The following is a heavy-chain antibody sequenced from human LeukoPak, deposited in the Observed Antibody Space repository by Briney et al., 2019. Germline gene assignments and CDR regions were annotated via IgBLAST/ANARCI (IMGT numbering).Heavy chain of an antibody. CDR3: ARGGSYPGS. V-gene: IGHV3-7*01. CDR2: IKEDGSEK. D-gene: IGHD1-26*01. J-gene: IGHJ5*02. CDR1: GFIFTKFR. Sequence: GSLRLSCTASGFIFTKFRMSWVRQAPGKGLEWVAAIKEDGSEKYYVDLVKGRFTISRDNAKNSLSLQMNSLRAEDTALYYCARGGSYPGSWGQGTLVTVSS.